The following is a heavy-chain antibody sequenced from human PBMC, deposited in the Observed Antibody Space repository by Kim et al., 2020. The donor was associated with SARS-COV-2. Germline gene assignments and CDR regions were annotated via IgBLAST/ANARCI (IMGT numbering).Heavy chain of an antibody. Sequence: SETLSLTCAVYGGSFSGYYWSWIRQPPGKGLEWIGEINHSGSTNYNPSLKSRVTISVDTSKNQFSLKLSSVTAADTAVYYCARGLPGDFDWLFHNRYNWFDPWGQGTLVTVSS. CDR1: GGSFSGYY. D-gene: IGHD3-9*01. CDR3: ARGLPGDFDWLFHNRYNWFDP. CDR2: INHSGST. J-gene: IGHJ5*02. V-gene: IGHV4-34*01.